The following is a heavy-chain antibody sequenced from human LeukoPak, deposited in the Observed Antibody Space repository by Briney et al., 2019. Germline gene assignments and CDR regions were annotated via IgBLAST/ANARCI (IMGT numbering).Heavy chain of an antibody. D-gene: IGHD2-2*01. Sequence: PGRSLRLSCAASGFTFSSYAMHWVRQAPGKGLEWVAVISYDGSNKYYADSVKGRFTISRDNSKNTLYLQMNSLRAEDTAVYYCARDTPGEIVPAAIMYYFDYWGQGTLVTVSS. CDR3: ARDTPGEIVPAAIMYYFDY. J-gene: IGHJ4*02. CDR1: GFTFSSYA. CDR2: ISYDGSNK. V-gene: IGHV3-30-3*01.